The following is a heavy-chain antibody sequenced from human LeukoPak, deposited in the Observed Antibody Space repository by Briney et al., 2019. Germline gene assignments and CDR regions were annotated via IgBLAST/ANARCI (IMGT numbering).Heavy chain of an antibody. D-gene: IGHD2-15*01. CDR2: IKRKTDGGTT. J-gene: IGHJ4*02. Sequence: GGSLRLSCAASGFSFNDAWMSWVRQAPGKGLEWVGRIKRKTDGGTTDYAAPVKGRFTISRDDSKTSLYLQMNNLKTEDTAVYYSTTDTRRVVVPKWGQGTLVTVSS. CDR1: GFSFNDAW. V-gene: IGHV3-15*01. CDR3: TTDTRRVVVPK.